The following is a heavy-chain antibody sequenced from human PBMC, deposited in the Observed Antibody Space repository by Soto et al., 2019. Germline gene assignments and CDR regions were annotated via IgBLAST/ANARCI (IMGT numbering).Heavy chain of an antibody. CDR1: GFPFTSYG. CDR3: VGGQFYFDY. J-gene: IGHJ4*02. V-gene: IGHV3-30*03. Sequence: QVQLVESGGGVVQPGRSLRLSCAASGFPFTSYGMHWVREGPGKALEWLAVISYDGSNKFYADSVKGRFTISRDNSKNTLYLQMNSLRPEDTALYYCVGGQFYFDYRGQGTLVIVSS. CDR2: ISYDGSNK. D-gene: IGHD3-10*01.